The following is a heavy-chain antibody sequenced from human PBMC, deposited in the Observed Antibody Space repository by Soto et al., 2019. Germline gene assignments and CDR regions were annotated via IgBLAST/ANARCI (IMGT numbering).Heavy chain of an antibody. Sequence: PGGSLRLSCASSGFTFISYGMHWVRQAPGKGLEWVAVISYDGSNKYYADSVKGRFTISRDNSKNTLYLQMNSLRAEDTAVYYCAKQQLLYDFWSGYPHWGQGTLVTVSS. CDR2: ISYDGSNK. CDR1: GFTFISYG. V-gene: IGHV3-30*18. J-gene: IGHJ4*02. D-gene: IGHD3-3*01. CDR3: AKQQLLYDFWSGYPH.